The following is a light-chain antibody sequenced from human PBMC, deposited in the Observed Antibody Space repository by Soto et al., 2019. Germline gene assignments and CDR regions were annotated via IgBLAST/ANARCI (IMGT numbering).Light chain of an antibody. CDR1: SSNIGSNT. V-gene: IGLV1-44*01. CDR2: SNN. J-gene: IGLJ1*01. Sequence: LTQPPSASGTPGQRVTISCSGSSSNIGSNTVSWYQHLPRTAPKLLIYSNNQRPSGVPDRFSGSKSGTSASLAISGLQSEDEADYYCCLYIGATTYVFGTGTKVTVL. CDR3: CLYIGATTYV.